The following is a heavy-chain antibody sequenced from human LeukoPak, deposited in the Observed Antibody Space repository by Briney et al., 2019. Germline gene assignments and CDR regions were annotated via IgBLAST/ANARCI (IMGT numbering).Heavy chain of an antibody. V-gene: IGHV3-7*01. D-gene: IGHD3-10*01. CDR2: IKTDGSET. J-gene: IGHJ4*02. Sequence: GGALRLSCVASRVTLSNSWMNTVRPALGKGLEWVANIKTDGSETHYVDSVKGRFTISRDNARNSVYLQMNSLGAEDTAVYYCFGSGSYSKWDQGTLVTVSS. CDR1: RVTLSNSW. CDR3: FGSGSYSK.